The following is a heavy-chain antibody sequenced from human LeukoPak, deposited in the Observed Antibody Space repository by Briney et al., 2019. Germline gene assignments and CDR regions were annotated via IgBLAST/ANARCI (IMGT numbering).Heavy chain of an antibody. CDR1: GFTVSSNY. CDR3: ARDFGDRDASDI. V-gene: IGHV3-66*01. Sequence: GGSLRLSCAASGFTVSSNYMTWVRQAPGKGLEWVSVVYGGDTTYYADSVKGRFTISRDNAKNSLYLQMNSLRAEDTAVYYCARDFGDRDASDIWGQGTMVTVSS. CDR2: VYGGDTT. D-gene: IGHD3-10*01. J-gene: IGHJ3*02.